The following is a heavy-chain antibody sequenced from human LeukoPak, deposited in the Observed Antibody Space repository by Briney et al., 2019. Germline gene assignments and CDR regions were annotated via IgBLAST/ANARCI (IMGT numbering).Heavy chain of an antibody. V-gene: IGHV4-34*01. J-gene: IGHJ4*02. D-gene: IGHD3-3*01. CDR1: GGSFSGYY. Sequence: PSETLSLTCAVYGGSFSGYYWSWIRQPPGRGLEWIGEINHSGSTNYNPSLKSRVTISVDTSKNQFSLKLSSVTAADTAVYYCARGDFWSGYPPDYWGQGTLVTVSS. CDR3: ARGDFWSGYPPDY. CDR2: INHSGST.